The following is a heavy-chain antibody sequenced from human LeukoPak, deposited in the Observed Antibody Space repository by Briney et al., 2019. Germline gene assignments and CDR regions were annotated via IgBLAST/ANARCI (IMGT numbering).Heavy chain of an antibody. J-gene: IGHJ4*02. V-gene: IGHV3-66*01. D-gene: IGHD2-2*02. CDR3: ARDLYLSY. CDR2: IYSGDRT. Sequence: PGGSLRLSCAASGFTVSSKYMSWVRQAPGKGLEWVSVIYSGDRTYFADSVKGRFTISRDNFKNILYLQMNSLRADDTAVYYCARDLYLSYWGQGTLVTVSS. CDR1: GFTVSSKY.